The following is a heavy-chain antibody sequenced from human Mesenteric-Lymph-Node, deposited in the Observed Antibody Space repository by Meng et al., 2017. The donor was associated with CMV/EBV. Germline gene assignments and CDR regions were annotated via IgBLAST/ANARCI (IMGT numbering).Heavy chain of an antibody. CDR2: INAGNGNT. J-gene: IGHJ4*02. D-gene: IGHD1-1*01. CDR3: ARDRGADNWNRHFYFDY. CDR1: YTFTSYA. Sequence: YTFTSYAMHWVRQAPGQRLEWMGWINAGNGNTKYSQNFQGRVSITRDTSASTAHLELRSLRSEDTAVYYCARDRGADNWNRHFYFDYWGQGTLVTVSS. V-gene: IGHV1-3*01.